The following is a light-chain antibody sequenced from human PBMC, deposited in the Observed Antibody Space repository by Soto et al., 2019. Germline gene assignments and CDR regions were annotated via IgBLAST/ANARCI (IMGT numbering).Light chain of an antibody. Sequence: SYELTQPPSVSVSPGQTASISCSGDKLGNTYASWYQQKPGQSPVLVIYEDTKRPSGIPERFSGSNSGNTATLSISEAQAMDEADYYCQAWDSSTLFGAGTKLTVL. CDR2: EDT. J-gene: IGLJ2*01. CDR1: KLGNTY. CDR3: QAWDSSTL. V-gene: IGLV3-1*01.